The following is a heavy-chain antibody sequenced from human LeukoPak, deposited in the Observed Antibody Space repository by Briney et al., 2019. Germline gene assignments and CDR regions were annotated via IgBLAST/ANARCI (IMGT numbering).Heavy chain of an antibody. CDR1: NGSLTSDSYY. Sequence: SETLSLTRAVSNGSLTSDSYYWAWVRQPPGKGLGWIGTIFYSGKTYYSASLKSRVTLSLDTSKKNFSLRLSSVTAADTAVYYCARLWIVATWFDAWGQGALVSVSS. D-gene: IGHD2-2*03. CDR3: ARLWIVATWFDA. V-gene: IGHV4-39*02. J-gene: IGHJ5*02. CDR2: IFYSGKT.